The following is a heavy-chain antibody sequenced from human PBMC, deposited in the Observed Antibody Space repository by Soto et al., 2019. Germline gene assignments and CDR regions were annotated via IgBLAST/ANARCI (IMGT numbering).Heavy chain of an antibody. CDR1: GFTLSTYA. J-gene: IGHJ4*02. V-gene: IGHV3-23*01. Sequence: GGSLRLSCAASGFTLSTYAMSWVRQTPGKGLDWVSSITGTGASTFYADSVKGRFTISRDNSKNMLFLQINNLRVDDTAEYYCATGSRWTPFDDWGQGTLVTVSS. D-gene: IGHD1-1*01. CDR2: ITGTGAST. CDR3: ATGSRWTPFDD.